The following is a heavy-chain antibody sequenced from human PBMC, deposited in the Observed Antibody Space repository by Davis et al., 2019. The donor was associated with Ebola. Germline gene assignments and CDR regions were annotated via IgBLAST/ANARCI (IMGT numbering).Heavy chain of an antibody. CDR3: ARRDYYGSGSYSGWFDP. D-gene: IGHD3-10*01. CDR2: IYYSGST. Sequence: PSETLSLTCTVSGGSISSYYWSWIRQPPGKGLEWIEYIYYSGSTNYNPSLKSRVTISVDTSKNQFSLKLSSVTAADTAVYYCARRDYYGSGSYSGWFDPWGQGTLVTVSS. CDR1: GGSISSYY. V-gene: IGHV4-59*08. J-gene: IGHJ5*02.